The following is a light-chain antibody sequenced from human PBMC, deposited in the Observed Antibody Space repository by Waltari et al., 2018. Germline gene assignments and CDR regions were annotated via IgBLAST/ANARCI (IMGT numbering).Light chain of an antibody. Sequence: IQLTQSPSSLSASVGDRVTITCRASQGISSNLAWYRQKPGKAPKLLISAASTLQSGVPLRFSGSGSGTDFTLTISSLQPEDFATYYCQQLNSYPITFGQGTRLEIK. CDR1: QGISSN. CDR3: QQLNSYPIT. CDR2: AAS. J-gene: IGKJ5*01. V-gene: IGKV1-9*01.